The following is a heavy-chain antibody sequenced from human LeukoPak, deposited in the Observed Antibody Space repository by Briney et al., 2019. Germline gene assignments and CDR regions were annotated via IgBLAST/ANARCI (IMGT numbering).Heavy chain of an antibody. CDR1: GFTFSSYS. D-gene: IGHD1-7*01. V-gene: IGHV3-48*01. J-gene: IGHJ4*02. Sequence: PGGSLRLSCAASGFTFSSYSMNWVRQAPGKGLEWVSYISSSSSTIYYADSVKGRFTISGDNAKNSLYLQMNSLRAEDTAVYYCARITGTTGDYWGQGTLVTVSS. CDR3: ARITGTTGDY. CDR2: ISSSSSTI.